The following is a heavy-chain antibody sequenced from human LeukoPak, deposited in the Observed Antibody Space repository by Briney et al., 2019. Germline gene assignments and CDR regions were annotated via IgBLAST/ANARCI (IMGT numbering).Heavy chain of an antibody. Sequence: SVKVSCKASGGTFGSYAISWVRQAPGQGLEWMGGIIPIFGTANYAQKFQGRVTITADESTSTAYMELSSLRSEDTAVYYCARDGEYCSSTSCPFQHWGQGTLVTVSS. CDR1: GGTFGSYA. CDR2: IIPIFGTA. D-gene: IGHD2-2*01. J-gene: IGHJ1*01. V-gene: IGHV1-69*01. CDR3: ARDGEYCSSTSCPFQH.